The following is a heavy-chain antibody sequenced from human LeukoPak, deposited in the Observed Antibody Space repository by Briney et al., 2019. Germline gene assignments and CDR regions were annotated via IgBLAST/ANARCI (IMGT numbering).Heavy chain of an antibody. V-gene: IGHV1-2*02. CDR1: GYTFTGYY. CDR2: INPNSGGT. D-gene: IGHD2-2*02. J-gene: IGHJ4*02. Sequence: AASVKVSCKASGYTFTGYYMHWVRQAPGQGLEWMGWINPNSGGTNYAQKFQGRVTMTRDTSTRTAYMELSRLRSDDTAVYYCARAVVVVPAAIYYDSSGYLFDYWGQGTLVTVPS. CDR3: ARAVVVVPAAIYYDSSGYLFDY.